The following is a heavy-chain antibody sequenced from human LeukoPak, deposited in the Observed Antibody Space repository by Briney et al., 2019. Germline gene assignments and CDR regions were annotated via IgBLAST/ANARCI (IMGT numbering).Heavy chain of an antibody. Sequence: ASVKVSCKASGYTYTSYGISGVRQAPGQGLEGMGGMSAYNGKTNNAQKLQGRVTMTTDTSTSTAYMELRSLRSDDTAVYYCARDYDILTGYSSDFDYWGQGTLVTVSS. CDR3: ARDYDILTGYSSDFDY. CDR1: GYTYTSYG. D-gene: IGHD3-9*01. V-gene: IGHV1-18*01. J-gene: IGHJ4*02. CDR2: MSAYNGKT.